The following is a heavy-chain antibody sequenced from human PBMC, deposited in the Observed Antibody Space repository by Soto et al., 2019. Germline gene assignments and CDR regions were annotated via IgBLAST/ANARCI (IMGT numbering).Heavy chain of an antibody. Sequence: EVQLVESGGGLVQPGGSLRLSCAASGFAFSSEWMHWVRQAPGKGLVWVSRIDPYDTGITYADSVKGRFTISRDNAKNTLYLQMNCLRAEDTAVYYCTSDTFGARDSWGQGTLVTVSS. J-gene: IGHJ4*02. CDR1: GFAFSSEW. CDR3: TSDTFGARDS. D-gene: IGHD2-15*01. CDR2: IDPYDTGI. V-gene: IGHV3-74*01.